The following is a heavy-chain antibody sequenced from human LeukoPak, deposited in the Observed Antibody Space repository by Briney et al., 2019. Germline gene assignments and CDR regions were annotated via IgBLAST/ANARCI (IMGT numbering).Heavy chain of an antibody. CDR2: IYTSGST. D-gene: IGHD3-10*01. CDR3: ARGPYGSGISNWFDP. V-gene: IGHV4-61*02. J-gene: IGHJ5*02. Sequence: SETLSLTCTVSGGSISSGSYYWSWIRQPAGKGLEWIGRIYTSGSTNYNPSLKSRVTMSVDTSKNQLFLNLRSVTTADTAVYYCARGPYGSGISNWFDPWGQGTLVIVSS. CDR1: GGSISSGSYY.